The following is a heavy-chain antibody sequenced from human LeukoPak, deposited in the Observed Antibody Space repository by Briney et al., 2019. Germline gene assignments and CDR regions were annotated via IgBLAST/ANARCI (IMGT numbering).Heavy chain of an antibody. CDR1: GFTFSSYW. CDR2: INKDGGEK. J-gene: IGHJ4*02. V-gene: IGHV3-7*03. Sequence: GGSLRLSCAASGFTFSSYWMSWVRQAPGKGLEWVANINKDGGEKYYVDSVKGRFTISRDNAKTSLYLQMDSLRADDTAVYYCVKDSPPRYSGSPPAYWGQGTLVTVSS. D-gene: IGHD1-26*01. CDR3: VKDSPPRYSGSPPAY.